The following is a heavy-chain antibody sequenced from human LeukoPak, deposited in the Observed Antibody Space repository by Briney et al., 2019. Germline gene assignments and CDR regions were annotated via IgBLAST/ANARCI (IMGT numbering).Heavy chain of an antibody. D-gene: IGHD4-17*01. CDR3: AKDQTVLLSTVTTFGH. CDR2: ISGSSGII. V-gene: IGHV3-48*01. J-gene: IGHJ4*02. CDR1: GFTFNTYT. Sequence: GGSLRLSCAASGFTFNTYTMNWVRQAPGKGLEWVSYISGSSGIIDYADSVRGRLTISRDNSKNTLYLQMNSLRAEDTAVYYCAKDQTVLLSTVTTFGHWGQGTLVTVSS.